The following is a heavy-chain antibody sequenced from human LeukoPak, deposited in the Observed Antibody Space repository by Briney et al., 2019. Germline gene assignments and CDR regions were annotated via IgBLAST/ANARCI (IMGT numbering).Heavy chain of an antibody. V-gene: IGHV3-21*01. CDR1: GFTFSSYS. Sequence: PGGSLRLSCAASGFTFSSYSMNWVRQAPGKGLEWVSSISSSSSYIYYADSVKGRFTISRDNAKNTLYLQMNSLRAEDTAVYYCASGGVVPALLVDWGQGTLVTVSS. CDR2: ISSSSSYI. D-gene: IGHD2/OR15-2a*01. CDR3: ASGGVVPALLVD. J-gene: IGHJ4*02.